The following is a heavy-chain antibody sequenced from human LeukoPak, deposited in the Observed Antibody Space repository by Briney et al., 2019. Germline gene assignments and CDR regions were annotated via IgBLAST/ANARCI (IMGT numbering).Heavy chain of an antibody. J-gene: IGHJ4*02. D-gene: IGHD6-19*01. CDR1: GFTFSSYW. V-gene: IGHV3-72*01. CDR2: TRNKANSYTT. CDR3: VRRRSGSGWLPFDY. Sequence: PGGSLRLSCAASGFTFSSYWRHWVRQAPGKGLEWVGLTRNKANSYTTKYAASVKGRFSISRDDSKNSVYLQMNSLKAEDTAVYYCVRRRSGSGWLPFDYWGQGTLVTVSS.